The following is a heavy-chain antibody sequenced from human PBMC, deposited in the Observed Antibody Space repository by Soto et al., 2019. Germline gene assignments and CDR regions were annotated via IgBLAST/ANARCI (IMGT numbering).Heavy chain of an antibody. Sequence: QLQLQESGPGLVKPSETLSLTCTVSGGPISSSSYYWGWIRQPPGKGLEWIGSIYYSGSTYYNPSLKRRVTISVDTSKNQFSLKLSSVTAADTAVYYCASVTSAVAGPDLDYWGQGTLVTVSS. CDR3: ASVTSAVAGPDLDY. CDR1: GGPISSSSYY. CDR2: IYYSGST. V-gene: IGHV4-39*01. J-gene: IGHJ4*02. D-gene: IGHD6-19*01.